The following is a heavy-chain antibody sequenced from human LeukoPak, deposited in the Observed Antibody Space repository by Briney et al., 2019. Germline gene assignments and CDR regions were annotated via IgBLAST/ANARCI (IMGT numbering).Heavy chain of an antibody. CDR2: INPSSGGT. CDR1: GYTFTGYY. D-gene: IGHD4-17*01. J-gene: IGHJ4*02. Sequence: ASVKVSCKASGYTFTGYYMHWVRQAPGQGLEWMGWINPSSGGTNYAQKFQGWVTMTRDTSISTAYMELSRLRSDDTAVYYCARGPPSPTVTTSWDFDYWGQGTLVTVSS. V-gene: IGHV1-2*04. CDR3: ARGPPSPTVTTSWDFDY.